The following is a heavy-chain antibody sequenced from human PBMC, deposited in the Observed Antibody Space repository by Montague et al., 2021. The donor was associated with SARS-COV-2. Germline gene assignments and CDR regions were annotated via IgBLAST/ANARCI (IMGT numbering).Heavy chain of an antibody. CDR1: GGSITNNIDY. D-gene: IGHD3-22*01. V-gene: IGHV4-39*02. Sequence: SETRSLTYTVSGGSITNNIDYWAWIRQPPGKGLEWIGSIYYTGNTYYNPSLKSRVTISVVTSKNHFTLKLSSVTAAETAVYYCARLKRYFDSSGSPSAFDFWGQGTKVTVSA. CDR2: IYYTGNT. J-gene: IGHJ3*01. CDR3: ARLKRYFDSSGSPSAFDF.